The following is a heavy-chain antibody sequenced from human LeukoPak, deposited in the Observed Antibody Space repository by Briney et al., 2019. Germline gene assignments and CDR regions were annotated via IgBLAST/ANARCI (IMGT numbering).Heavy chain of an antibody. V-gene: IGHV3-64*01. Sequence: GSLRLSCAASGFTFSSYAMHWVRKAPGKGLEYVSAISSNGGSTYYANSVKGRFTISRDNSKNTLYLQMGSLRVEDMAVYYCATGEPGSGSPAPRSFYFDYWGQGTLVTVSS. CDR1: GFTFSSYA. D-gene: IGHD3-10*01. J-gene: IGHJ4*02. CDR3: ATGEPGSGSPAPRSFYFDY. CDR2: ISSNGGST.